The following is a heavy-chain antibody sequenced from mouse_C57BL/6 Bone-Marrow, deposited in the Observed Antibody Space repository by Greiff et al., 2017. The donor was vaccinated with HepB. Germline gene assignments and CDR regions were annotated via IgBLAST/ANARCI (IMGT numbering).Heavy chain of an antibody. V-gene: IGHV2-2*01. CDR3: ATDYGSSYVYWYFDV. CDR1: GFSLTSYG. D-gene: IGHD1-1*01. Sequence: VKLMESGPGLVQPSQSLSITCTVSGFSLTSYGVHWVRQSPGKGLEWLGVIWSGGSTDYNAAFISRLSISKDNSKSQVFFKMNSLQADDTAIYYCATDYGSSYVYWYFDVWGTGTTVTVSS. CDR2: IWSGGST. J-gene: IGHJ1*03.